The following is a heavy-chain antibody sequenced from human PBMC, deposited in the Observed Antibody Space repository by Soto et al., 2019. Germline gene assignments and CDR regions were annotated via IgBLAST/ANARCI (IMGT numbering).Heavy chain of an antibody. CDR2: IISMTDVGTV. D-gene: IGHD3-16*01. CDR1: GFTFSNAW. J-gene: IGHJ5*01. V-gene: IGHV3-15*07. Sequence: EVQLVESGGGSVQPGGSLRLSCVASGFTFSNAWMTWVRQAPGKGLKWVGRIISMTDVGTVDYAATVKGRFTISRDDSKNILYLDMNSLKPDDTAVYYCTSFFQLRGSLLDSWGQGTLVTVAS. CDR3: TSFFQLRGSLLDS.